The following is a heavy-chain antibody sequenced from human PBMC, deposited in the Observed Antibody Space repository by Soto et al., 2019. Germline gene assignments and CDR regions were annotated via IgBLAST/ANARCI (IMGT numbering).Heavy chain of an antibody. V-gene: IGHV3-23*01. CDR1: GFTFSSYA. CDR2: ISGSGGST. CDR3: AKDQIPDDYIWGSYRHSSSNFDY. D-gene: IGHD3-16*02. Sequence: GGSLRLSCAASGFTFSSYAMSWVRQAPGKGLEWVSAISGSGGSTYYADSVKGRFTISRDNSKNTLYLQMNSLRAEDTAVYYCAKDQIPDDYIWGSYRHSSSNFDYWGQGTLVTVSS. J-gene: IGHJ4*02.